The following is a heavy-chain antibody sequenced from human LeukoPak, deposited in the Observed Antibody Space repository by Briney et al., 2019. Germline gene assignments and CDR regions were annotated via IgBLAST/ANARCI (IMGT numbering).Heavy chain of an antibody. V-gene: IGHV1-18*01. D-gene: IGHD2-21*02. CDR3: ARDWGLAYCGGDCIPPLDY. J-gene: IGHJ4*02. CDR2: ISAYNGNT. Sequence: ASVKVSCKASGYTFTSYGISWVRQAPGQGLEWMGWISAYNGNTNYAQKLQGRVTMTTDTSTSTAYMELRSLRSDDTAVYYCARDWGLAYCGGDCIPPLDYWGQGTLVTVSS. CDR1: GYTFTSYG.